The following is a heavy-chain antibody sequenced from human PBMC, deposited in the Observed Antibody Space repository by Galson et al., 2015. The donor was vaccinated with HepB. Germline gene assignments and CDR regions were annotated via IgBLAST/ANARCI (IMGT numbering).Heavy chain of an antibody. CDR3: GSGQDAEFEY. V-gene: IGHV1-2*06. CDR1: GYTFTGYY. D-gene: IGHD6-25*01. Sequence: SVKVPCKASGYTFTGYYMHWVRQAPGQGLEWMGRINPNSGDTHYAQEFQGRVTMTRDTSISTAYMEVSSLTSDDTAVYYCGSGQDAEFEYWGQGTLVTVSS. CDR2: INPNSGDT. J-gene: IGHJ4*02.